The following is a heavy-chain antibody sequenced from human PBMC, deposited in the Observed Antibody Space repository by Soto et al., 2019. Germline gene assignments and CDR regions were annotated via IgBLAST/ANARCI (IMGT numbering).Heavy chain of an antibody. Sequence: EVHLLESGGGLVQPGGSLRLSCTASGFTFSSYAMTWVRQAPGRGLEGVSGITASGGRTFYADSVKGRFTISSDKSRSTLYLQMNSLRAEDTAVYYCAKDTRYADYVRWFDSWGQGTLVTVSS. CDR3: AKDTRYADYVRWFDS. V-gene: IGHV3-23*01. CDR2: ITASGGRT. D-gene: IGHD4-17*01. J-gene: IGHJ5*01. CDR1: GFTFSSYA.